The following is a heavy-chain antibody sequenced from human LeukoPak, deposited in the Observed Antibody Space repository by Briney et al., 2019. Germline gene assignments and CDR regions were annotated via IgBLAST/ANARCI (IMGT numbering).Heavy chain of an antibody. J-gene: IGHJ4*02. Sequence: GGSLRLSCAASGFTFSSYWMSWVRQAPGKGLEWVANIKQGGSEKYYVDSVKGRFTISRDNAKNSLYLQMNSLRAKDTAVYYCARDKRRDYFDYWGQGTLVTVSS. CDR1: GFTFSSYW. CDR3: ARDKRRDYFDY. V-gene: IGHV3-7*01. D-gene: IGHD5-24*01. CDR2: IKQGGSEK.